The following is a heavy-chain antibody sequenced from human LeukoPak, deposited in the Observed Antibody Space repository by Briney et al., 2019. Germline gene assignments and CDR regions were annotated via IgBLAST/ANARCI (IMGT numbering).Heavy chain of an antibody. D-gene: IGHD3-22*01. CDR3: ARGYYDSSGYYFDY. V-gene: IGHV4-34*01. J-gene: IGHJ4*02. CDR1: GGSFSGYY. Sequence: SETLSLTCAVYGGSFSGYYWSWIRQPPGKGLEWIGEINHSGSTKYNPSLKSRVTISVDTSKNQFSLKLSSVTAANTAVYYWARGYYDSSGYYFDYWGQGTLVTVSS. CDR2: INHSGST.